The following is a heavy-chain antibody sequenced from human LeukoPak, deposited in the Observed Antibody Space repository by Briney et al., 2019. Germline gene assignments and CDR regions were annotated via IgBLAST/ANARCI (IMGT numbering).Heavy chain of an antibody. CDR3: ASPTQIAAAGTGAFDI. CDR1: GFTFSSYS. CDR2: ISSSSSYI. J-gene: IGHJ3*02. V-gene: IGHV3-21*01. D-gene: IGHD6-13*01. Sequence: GGSLRLSCAASGFTFSSYSMNWVRQAPGKGLEWVSSISSSSSYIYYADSVKGRFTISRDNAKNSLYLQMNSLRAEDTAVYYCASPTQIAAAGTGAFDIWAQGTMVTVSS.